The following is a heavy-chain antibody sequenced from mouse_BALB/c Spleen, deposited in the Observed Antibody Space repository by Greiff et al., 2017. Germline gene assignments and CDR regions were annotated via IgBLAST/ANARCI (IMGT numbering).Heavy chain of an antibody. CDR1: GFSLSRYS. V-gene: IGHV2-6-4*01. J-gene: IGHJ3*01. CDR2: IWGGGST. Sequence: QVQLQQSGPGLVAPSQSLSITCTVSGFSLSRYSVHWVRQPPGKGLEWLGMIWGGGSTDYNSALKSRLSISKDNSKSQVFLKMNSLQTDDTAMYYCARNLDYGSSYPAWFAYWGQGTLVTVSA. CDR3: ARNLDYGSSYPAWFAY. D-gene: IGHD1-1*01.